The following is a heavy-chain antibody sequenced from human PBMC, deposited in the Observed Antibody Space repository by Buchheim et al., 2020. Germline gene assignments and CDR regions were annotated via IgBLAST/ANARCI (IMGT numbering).Heavy chain of an antibody. CDR3: ARVKGYYYDSSGYTNWFDP. CDR1: GYTFTSYD. CDR2: MNPNSGNT. Sequence: QVQLVQSGAEVKKPGASVKVSCKASGYTFTSYDINWVRQAPGQGLEWMGWMNPNSGNTGYAQKFQGRVTMTRNTSISTAYMELSSLRSEDTAVYYCARVKGYYYDSSGYTNWFDPWGQGTL. D-gene: IGHD3-22*01. V-gene: IGHV1-8*01. J-gene: IGHJ5*02.